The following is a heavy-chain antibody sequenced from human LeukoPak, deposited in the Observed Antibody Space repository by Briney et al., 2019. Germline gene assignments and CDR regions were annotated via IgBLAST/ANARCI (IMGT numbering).Heavy chain of an antibody. V-gene: IGHV1-46*01. J-gene: IGHJ6*02. CDR1: GYAFTSYY. Sequence: ASVKVSCKASGYAFTSYYMHWVRQAPGQGLEWMGIINPSGGSTSYAQKFQGRVTMTRDTSTSTVYMELSSLRSEDTAVYYCAIVAPYYYYGMDVWGQGTTVTVSS. CDR3: AIVAPYYYYGMDV. CDR2: INPSGGST. D-gene: IGHD2-21*01.